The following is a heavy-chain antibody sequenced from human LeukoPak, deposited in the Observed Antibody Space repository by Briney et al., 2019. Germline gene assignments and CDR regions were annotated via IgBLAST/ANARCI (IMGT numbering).Heavy chain of an antibody. CDR2: ISGGGGNT. J-gene: IGHJ6*02. Sequence: GGPLRLSCAASKFAFSSYAMSWVRQAPGKGLEWVSAISGGGGNTYYADSVKGRFIVSRDNSKNMAYLQMNSLRAEDTAIYYCVGRPYYYYGMDVWGQGTTVTVSS. CDR3: VGRPYYYYGMDV. CDR1: KFAFSSYA. V-gene: IGHV3-23*01.